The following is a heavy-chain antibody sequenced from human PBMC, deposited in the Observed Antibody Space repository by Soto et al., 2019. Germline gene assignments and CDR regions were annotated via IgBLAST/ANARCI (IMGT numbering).Heavy chain of an antibody. J-gene: IGHJ6*02. V-gene: IGHV3-30*03. CDR2: ISYDGSNK. CDR3: ARGDPYYGMDV. CDR1: GFTSSSYV. Sequence: QVQLVESGGGVVQPGRSLRLSCEASGFTSSSYVMHWVRQAPGKGQEWVAVISYDGSNKHYADSVKGRFTISRDNSKNARDLEMNSLRGEDTAVDSCARGDPYYGMDVWGQGTTVTVSS.